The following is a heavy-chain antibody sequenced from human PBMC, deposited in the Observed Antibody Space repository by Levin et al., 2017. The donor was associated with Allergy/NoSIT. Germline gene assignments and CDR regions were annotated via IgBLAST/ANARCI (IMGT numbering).Heavy chain of an antibody. Sequence: GGSLRLSCAASGFTFSSYSMNWVRQAPGKGLEWVSYISSSSSTIYYADSVKGRFTISRDNAKNSLYLQMNSLRAEDTAVYYCARDQRYNWNYGGWGYYYYGMDVWGQGTTVTVSS. V-gene: IGHV3-48*01. D-gene: IGHD1-7*01. CDR3: ARDQRYNWNYGGWGYYYYGMDV. CDR1: GFTFSSYS. CDR2: ISSSSSTI. J-gene: IGHJ6*02.